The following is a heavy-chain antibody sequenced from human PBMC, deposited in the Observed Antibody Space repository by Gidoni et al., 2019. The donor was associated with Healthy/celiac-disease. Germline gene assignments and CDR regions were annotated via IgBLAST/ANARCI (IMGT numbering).Heavy chain of an antibody. CDR3: ASETPAGGCTSCYAGDYYYGMDV. CDR2: IIPIFGTA. D-gene: IGHD2-2*01. J-gene: IGHJ6*02. V-gene: IGHV1-69*01. Sequence: QVQLVQSGAEVKKPGSSVKVSCKASGGTFSSYAISRVRQAPGQGLEWMGGIIPIFGTANYAQKFQGRVTITADESTSTAYMELSSLRSEDTAVYYCASETPAGGCTSCYAGDYYYGMDVWGQGTTVTVSS. CDR1: GGTFSSYA.